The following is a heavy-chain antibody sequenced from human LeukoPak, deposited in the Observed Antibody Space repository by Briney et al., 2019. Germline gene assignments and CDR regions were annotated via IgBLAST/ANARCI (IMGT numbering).Heavy chain of an antibody. D-gene: IGHD5-18*01. CDR3: ARKSGYSYGYSDY. J-gene: IGHJ4*02. V-gene: IGHV1-18*04. CDR1: GYTFTSYG. CDR2: ISAYNGNT. Sequence: ASVKVSCKASGYTFTSYGISWVRQAPGQGPERMGWISAYNGNTNYAQKPQGRVTMTTDTSTSTAYMELRSLRSGDSVVYYCARKSGYSYGYSDYWGQGTLVTVSS.